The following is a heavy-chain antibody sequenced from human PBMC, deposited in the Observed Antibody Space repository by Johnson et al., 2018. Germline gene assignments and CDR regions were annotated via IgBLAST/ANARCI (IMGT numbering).Heavy chain of an antibody. CDR2: LQYNGST. D-gene: IGHD3-22*01. J-gene: IGHJ6*03. CDR1: GGFISTTY. Sequence: QVQLQESGPGLVKPSETLSLTCTVSGGFISTTYWSWIRQPPGKGLEWIGFLQYNGSTNYNPSLKSRVAMSLDTSKNQFSLKLTSVTAADTAVYYCARGLGSSSGGGDYYMDVWDKGTTVTVSS. CDR3: ARGLGSSSGGGDYYMDV. V-gene: IGHV4-59*01.